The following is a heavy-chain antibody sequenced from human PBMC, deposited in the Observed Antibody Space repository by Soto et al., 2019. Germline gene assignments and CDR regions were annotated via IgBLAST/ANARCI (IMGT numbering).Heavy chain of an antibody. CDR2: IYSSEYT. D-gene: IGHD3-10*01. Sequence: SETLSLTCTVSGGSISGYFWSWIRQPPGKGLEWIAYIYSSEYTDYNPSLKSRVTISVDMSRDQFSLQLKSVTAADTAVYYCARGPITMVRGVITRPGYYFGMDVWGQGTTVTVSS. V-gene: IGHV4-59*08. CDR1: GGSISGYF. J-gene: IGHJ6*02. CDR3: ARGPITMVRGVITRPGYYFGMDV.